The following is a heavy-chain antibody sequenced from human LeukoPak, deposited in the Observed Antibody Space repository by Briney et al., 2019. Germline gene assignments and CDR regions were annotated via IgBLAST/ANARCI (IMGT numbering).Heavy chain of an antibody. V-gene: IGHV1-2*02. J-gene: IGHJ5*02. Sequence: ASVKDSCKASGYTFTGYYMHWVRQAPGQGLECMGWINPNSGGTDYAQKFQGRVTMTRDTSISTAYMELSRLRSDDTAVYYCASDYGSGNHLSNWFDPWGQGTLVTVSS. CDR1: GYTFTGYY. D-gene: IGHD3-10*01. CDR2: INPNSGGT. CDR3: ASDYGSGNHLSNWFDP.